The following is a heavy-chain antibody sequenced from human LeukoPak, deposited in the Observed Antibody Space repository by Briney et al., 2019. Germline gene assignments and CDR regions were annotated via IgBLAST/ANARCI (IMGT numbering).Heavy chain of an antibody. CDR1: GGSISSYY. CDR3: ARYNYGSSGYPYGMDV. V-gene: IGHV4-59*12. CDR2: IYYSGST. Sequence: SETLSLTCTVSGGSISSYYWNWVRQPPGKGLEWIGYIYYSGSTNYNPSLKSRVTISVDRSKNQFSLKLSSVTAADTAVYYCARYNYGSSGYPYGMDVWGQGTTVTVSS. J-gene: IGHJ6*02. D-gene: IGHD3-22*01.